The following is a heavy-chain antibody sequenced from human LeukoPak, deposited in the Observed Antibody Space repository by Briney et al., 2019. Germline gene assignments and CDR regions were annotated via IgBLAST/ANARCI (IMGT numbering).Heavy chain of an antibody. D-gene: IGHD6-19*01. CDR1: GFTVSSNY. CDR3: ARGAPSSGWPDSFDY. V-gene: IGHV3-66*01. CDR2: IYSGGST. Sequence: TGGSLRLSCAASGFTVSSNYMSWVRQAPGKGLEWVSVIYSGGSTYYADSVKGRFTISRDNAKNTVNVQMNSLRAEDMAVYYCARGAPSSGWPDSFDYWGQGTPVTVSS. J-gene: IGHJ4*02.